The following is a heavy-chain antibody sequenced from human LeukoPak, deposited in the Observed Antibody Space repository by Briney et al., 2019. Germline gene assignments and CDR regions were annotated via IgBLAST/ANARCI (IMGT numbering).Heavy chain of an antibody. V-gene: IGHV4-38-2*01. CDR1: GYSISSGYY. CDR2: IYYSGIT. CDR3: ARWEASRVAFDI. Sequence: PSETLSLTCAVSGYSISSGYYWGWIRQPPGRGLEWIGYIYYSGITDYSPSLKSRVTISIDTSKKQFSLKLSSVTAADTAVYYCARWEASRVAFDIWGQGTLVTVSS. J-gene: IGHJ3*02. D-gene: IGHD1-26*01.